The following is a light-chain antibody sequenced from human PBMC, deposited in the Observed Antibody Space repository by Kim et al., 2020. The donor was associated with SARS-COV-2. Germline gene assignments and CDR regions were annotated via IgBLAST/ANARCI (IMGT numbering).Light chain of an antibody. Sequence: SPGEGATLSCRASQSVSSSYLAWYQQKPGQAPRLLIYGASNWATGIPHRFSGSGSGTDFTLTISRLEPEDFAVYYCQQYGRSPWTFGQGTKVDIK. CDR3: QQYGRSPWT. CDR2: GAS. J-gene: IGKJ1*01. V-gene: IGKV3-20*01. CDR1: QSVSSSY.